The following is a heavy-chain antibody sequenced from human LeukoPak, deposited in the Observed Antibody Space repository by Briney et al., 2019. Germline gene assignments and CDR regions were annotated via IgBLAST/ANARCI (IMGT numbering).Heavy chain of an antibody. CDR3: VRQVGEGLVEAFDI. CDR2: ISGSGGST. J-gene: IGHJ3*02. Sequence: GGSLRLSCAASGFTFSSYAMSWVRQAPGKGLAWVSAISGSGGSTYYADSVKGRFTIYRDNAKNSLYLQMNNLRAEDTAVYSCVRQVGEGLVEAFDIWGQGRMVTASS. CDR1: GFTFSSYA. D-gene: IGHD2-8*02. V-gene: IGHV3-23*01.